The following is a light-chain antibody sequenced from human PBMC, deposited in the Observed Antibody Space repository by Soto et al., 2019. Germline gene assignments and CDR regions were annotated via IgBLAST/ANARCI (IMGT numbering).Light chain of an antibody. Sequence: DIHMTRCPTSLFASVGYRFNITCRASQSISSSLNWYQQKPGKAPKLLIYAASSLQSGVPSRFSVSESGTDITLTIGGLQPEHGETYDCQRSSSNPLACGGGTKVDIK. CDR1: QSISSS. V-gene: IGKV1-39*01. J-gene: IGKJ4*01. CDR2: AAS. CDR3: QRSSSNPLA.